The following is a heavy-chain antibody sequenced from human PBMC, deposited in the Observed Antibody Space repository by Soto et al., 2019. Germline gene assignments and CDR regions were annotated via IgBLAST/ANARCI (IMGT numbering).Heavy chain of an antibody. V-gene: IGHV3-21*01. CDR1: GFSFSSYT. D-gene: IGHD2-21*01. CDR2: ITNRGTHT. J-gene: IGHJ5*01. Sequence: EVQLVESGGGLVKPGESLRLSCAASGFSFSSYTMNWVRQAPGKGLQWVSSITNRGTHTYSADSGKGRSTISRDNDNNSLYPQMNTLRPEDTAIYFCARAHVVAWFDSWGPRTLVTVTS. CDR3: ARAHVVAWFDS.